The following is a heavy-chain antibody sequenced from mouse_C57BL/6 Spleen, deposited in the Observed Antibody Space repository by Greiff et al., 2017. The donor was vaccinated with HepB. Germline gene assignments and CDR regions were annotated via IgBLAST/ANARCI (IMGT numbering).Heavy chain of an antibody. CDR1: GYSFTGYF. Sequence: EVQLQQSGPELVKPGDSVKISCKASGYSFTGYFMNWVMQSHGKSLEWIGRINPYNGDTFYNQKFKGKATLTVDKSSSIAHMELRSLTSEDSAVYYCARGITTVPWFAYWGQGTLVTVSA. D-gene: IGHD1-1*01. V-gene: IGHV1-20*01. J-gene: IGHJ3*01. CDR2: INPYNGDT. CDR3: ARGITTVPWFAY.